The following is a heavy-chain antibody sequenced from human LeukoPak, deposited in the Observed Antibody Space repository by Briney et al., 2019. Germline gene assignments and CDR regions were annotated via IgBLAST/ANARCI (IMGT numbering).Heavy chain of an antibody. Sequence: SETLSLTCTVSGCSIGSHHYNWMRQPPGKGLEWIGLVHYSGTTNYNPSLKSRVSISADTSKNQFSLNLTSVTAADTAVYYCVIGRGWQPDYWGQGILVTVSS. CDR3: VIGRGWQPDY. J-gene: IGHJ4*02. V-gene: IGHV4-59*11. CDR1: GCSIGSHH. CDR2: VHYSGTT. D-gene: IGHD3-10*01.